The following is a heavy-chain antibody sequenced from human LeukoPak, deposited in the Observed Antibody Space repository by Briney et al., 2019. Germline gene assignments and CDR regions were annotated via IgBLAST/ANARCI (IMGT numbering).Heavy chain of an antibody. D-gene: IGHD6-13*01. V-gene: IGHV4-4*02. J-gene: IGHJ5*02. CDR2: IYHSGST. CDR3: ARVPPNVQQLVLGWFDP. CDR1: GGSISSSNW. Sequence: SGTLSLTCAVSGGSISSSNWWSWVRPPPGKGLEWIGEIYHSGSTNYNPSLKSRVTISVDKSKNQFSLKLSSVTAADTAVYYCARVPPNVQQLVLGWFDPWGQGTLVTVSS.